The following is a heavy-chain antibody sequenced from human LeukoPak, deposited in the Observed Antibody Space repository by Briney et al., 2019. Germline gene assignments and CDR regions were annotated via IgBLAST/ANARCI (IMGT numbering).Heavy chain of an antibody. J-gene: IGHJ4*02. V-gene: IGHV3-30-3*01. CDR1: GFTFSSYA. D-gene: IGHD3-22*01. CDR2: ISYDGSNK. Sequence: PGRSLRLSCAAAGFTFSSYAMHWVRQAPGKGLEWVAVISYDGSNKYYADSVKGRFTISRGNSKNTLYLQMNSLRAEDTAVYYCASDYYDSSGYSEPYDYWGQGTLVTVSS. CDR3: ASDYYDSSGYSEPYDY.